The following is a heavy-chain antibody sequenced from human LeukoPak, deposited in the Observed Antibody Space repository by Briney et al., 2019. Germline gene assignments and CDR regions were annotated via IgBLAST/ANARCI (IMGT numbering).Heavy chain of an antibody. CDR3: ARASREELIDYYYYMDV. CDR2: IIPIFGTA. D-gene: IGHD1-26*01. Sequence: ASVKVSCKASGYTFTSYAISWVRQAPGQGLEWMGGIIPIFGTASYAQKFQGRVTITTDESTSTAYMELSSLRSEDTAVYYCARASREELIDYYYYMDVWGKGTTVTVSS. V-gene: IGHV1-69*05. J-gene: IGHJ6*03. CDR1: GYTFTSYA.